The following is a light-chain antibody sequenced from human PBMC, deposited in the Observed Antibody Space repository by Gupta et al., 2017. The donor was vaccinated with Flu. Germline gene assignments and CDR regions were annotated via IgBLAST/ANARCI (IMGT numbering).Light chain of an antibody. V-gene: IGKV3-20*01. Sequence: GTLSLSPGERATLSCRASQAIVRNYLAWYQQKPGQAPRLIIYDISSRVAGIPDRFSGSGSGTDFTLTISGLEPEDFAVYYCQQDDTSTRTFGQGTKVEVK. CDR3: QQDDTSTRT. CDR1: QAIVRNY. CDR2: DIS. J-gene: IGKJ1*01.